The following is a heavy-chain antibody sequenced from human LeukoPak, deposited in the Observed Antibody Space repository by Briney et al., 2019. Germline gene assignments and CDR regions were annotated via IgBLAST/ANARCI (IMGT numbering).Heavy chain of an antibody. CDR1: DGAIGSSIYY. Sequence: SDIRSRTFSLADGAIGSSIYYWGWIRQPPGKGLEWIGSIYYSGSTYYNPSLKSRVTISVDTSKNQFSLKLSSVTAADTAVYYCARRSFYDFWSGYYTPDYYFDYWGQGTLVTVSS. V-gene: IGHV4-39*01. CDR2: IYYSGST. J-gene: IGHJ4*02. CDR3: ARRSFYDFWSGYYTPDYYFDY. D-gene: IGHD3-3*01.